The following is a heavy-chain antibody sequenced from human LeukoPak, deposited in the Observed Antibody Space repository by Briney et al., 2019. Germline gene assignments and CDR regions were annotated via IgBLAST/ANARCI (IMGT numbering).Heavy chain of an antibody. Sequence: GGSLRLSCAASGFTFSSYWMHWVRQAPGKGLGWVSRINSDGSSTSYADAVKGRFTIYRDNAKNTLYLQMNGLRDEDTAMYYCARDGKRGYSYGYTDYWGQGTLVTVSS. V-gene: IGHV3-74*01. CDR2: INSDGSST. CDR1: GFTFSSYW. CDR3: ARDGKRGYSYGYTDY. J-gene: IGHJ4*02. D-gene: IGHD5-18*01.